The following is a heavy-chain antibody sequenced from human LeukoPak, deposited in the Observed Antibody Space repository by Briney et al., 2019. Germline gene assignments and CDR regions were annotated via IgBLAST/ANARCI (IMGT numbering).Heavy chain of an antibody. CDR1: GFTVSSYA. J-gene: IGHJ4*02. V-gene: IGHV3-64*01. Sequence: GGSLRLSCAASGFTVSSYAMHWVRQAPGKGLEYVSAISSNGGSTYYANSVKGRFTISRDNSKNTLYLQMGSLRAEDMAVYYCARRSGRYFSDYWGQGTLVTVSS. CDR3: ARRSGRYFSDY. CDR2: ISSNGGST. D-gene: IGHD1-26*01.